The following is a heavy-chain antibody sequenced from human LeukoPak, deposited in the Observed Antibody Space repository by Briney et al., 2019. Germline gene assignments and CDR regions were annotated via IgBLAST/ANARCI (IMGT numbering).Heavy chain of an antibody. Sequence: LRLSCAVSGFTLSDHYVDWIRQPPGKGLEWIGYIFHRGGTSYNPSLKSRILFSVDTSQNQFSLKLNSVTAADTAVYYCVREILYCSGGSCYRGPFDNWGQGTLVTVSA. CDR3: VREILYCSGGSCYRGPFDN. CDR2: IFHRGGT. CDR1: GFTLSDHY. V-gene: IGHV4-30-4*08. D-gene: IGHD2-15*01. J-gene: IGHJ4*02.